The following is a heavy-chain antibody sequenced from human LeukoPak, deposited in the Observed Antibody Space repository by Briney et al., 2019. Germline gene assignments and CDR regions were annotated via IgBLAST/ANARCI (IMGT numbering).Heavy chain of an antibody. CDR1: GGSISSGSYY. J-gene: IGHJ4*02. V-gene: IGHV4-61*02. CDR2: IYTSGST. CDR3: ARAPLYSSSPDY. Sequence: SETLSLTCTVSGGSISSGSYYWSWIRQPAGKGLEWIGRIYTSGSTNYNPSLKSRVTISVDTSKNQFSLKLSSVTAADTAVYYCARAPLYSSSPDYWGQGTLVTVSS. D-gene: IGHD6-6*01.